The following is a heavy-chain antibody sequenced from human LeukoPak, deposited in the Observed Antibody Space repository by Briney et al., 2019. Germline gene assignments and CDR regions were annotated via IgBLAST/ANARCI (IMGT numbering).Heavy chain of an antibody. V-gene: IGHV3-48*03. J-gene: IGHJ3*02. CDR2: ISSRSITI. Sequence: PGGSLRLSCAASGFTFSSYELYWARQAPGKGLEWISYISSRSITIKYADSVRGRFTISRDDARESLYLQMNTLRAEDTAIYYCGASRQYVGAFDIWGQGTLVTVSS. CDR3: GASRQYVGAFDI. CDR1: GFTFSSYE. D-gene: IGHD3-16*01.